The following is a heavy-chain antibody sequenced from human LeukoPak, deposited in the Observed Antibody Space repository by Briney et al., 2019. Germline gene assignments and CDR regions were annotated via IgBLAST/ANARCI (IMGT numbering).Heavy chain of an antibody. J-gene: IGHJ5*02. Sequence: SETLSLTCAVYGGSFSGYYWSLIRQPPGKGLEWIGEINHSGSTNYNPSLKSRVTISVDTSKNQFSLKLSSVTAADTAVYYCARGSYDFWSGYYTEWFDPWGQGTLVTVSS. CDR1: GGSFSGYY. CDR2: INHSGST. V-gene: IGHV4-34*01. D-gene: IGHD3-3*01. CDR3: ARGSYDFWSGYYTEWFDP.